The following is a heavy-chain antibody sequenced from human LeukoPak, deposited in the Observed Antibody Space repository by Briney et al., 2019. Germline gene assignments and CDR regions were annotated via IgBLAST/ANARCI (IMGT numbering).Heavy chain of an antibody. J-gene: IGHJ4*02. CDR1: GFTFSSYG. CDR3: ARGTSDYDNSGYPY. D-gene: IGHD3-22*01. V-gene: IGHV3-33*01. CDR2: IWYDGSNE. Sequence: GGSLRLSCAASGFTFSSYGMHWVRQASGKGLKWVAVIWYDGSNEYYADSVKGRFTISRDNSKNTLYLQMNSLRAENAAVYYCARGTSDYDNSGYPYWGQGTLVTVSS.